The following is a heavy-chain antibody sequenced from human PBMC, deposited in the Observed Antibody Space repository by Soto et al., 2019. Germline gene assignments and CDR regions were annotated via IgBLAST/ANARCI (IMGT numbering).Heavy chain of an antibody. J-gene: IGHJ4*02. V-gene: IGHV1-18*01. CDR3: ARWGTPIDH. Sequence: QVQLVQSGAEVKKPGASVKVSCKASGYTFTNFGISWVRQAPGQGLEWMGWISAYNGNTNYAQKFQGRVTMTTDTPTSTAYMEVRSLRFDDTAVYYCARWGTPIDHWGQGTLVTVSS. D-gene: IGHD3-16*01. CDR1: GYTFTNFG. CDR2: ISAYNGNT.